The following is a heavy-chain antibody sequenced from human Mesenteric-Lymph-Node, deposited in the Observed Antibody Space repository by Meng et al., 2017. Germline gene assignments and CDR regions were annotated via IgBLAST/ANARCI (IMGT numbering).Heavy chain of an antibody. CDR2: IKQDGSEK. D-gene: IGHD6-25*01. V-gene: IGHV3-7*01. CDR3: ARDTKRLEKGYYYYGMDV. CDR1: GFSINYCS. J-gene: IGHJ6*02. Sequence: GGSLRLSCAASGFSINYCSMTCVRQAPGKGLEWVANIKQDGSEKYYVDSVKGRFTISRDNAKNSLYLQMNSLRAEDTAVYYCARDTKRLEKGYYYYGMDVWGQGTTVTVSS.